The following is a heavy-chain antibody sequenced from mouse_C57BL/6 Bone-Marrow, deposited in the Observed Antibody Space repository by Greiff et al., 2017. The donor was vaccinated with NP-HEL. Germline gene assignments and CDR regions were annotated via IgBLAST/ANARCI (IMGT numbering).Heavy chain of an antibody. J-gene: IGHJ3*01. D-gene: IGHD1-1*01. CDR2: ISNGGGST. V-gene: IGHV5-12*01. CDR1: GFTFSDYY. Sequence: EVKLMESGGGLVQPGGSLKLSCAASGFTFSDYYMYWVRQTPEKRLEWVAYISNGGGSTYYPDTVKGRFTLSRDNAKNTLYLQMSRLKSEDTAMYYCARHALDYYGSSSAWFAYWGQGTLVTVSA. CDR3: ARHALDYYGSSSAWFAY.